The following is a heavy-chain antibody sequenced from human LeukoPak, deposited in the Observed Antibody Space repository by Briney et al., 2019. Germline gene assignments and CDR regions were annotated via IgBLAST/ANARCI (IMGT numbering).Heavy chain of an antibody. CDR2: INHSGST. CDR3: ARSRLGGPYNWFDP. J-gene: IGHJ5*02. V-gene: IGHV4-34*01. D-gene: IGHD3-16*01. CDR1: GGSFSGYY. Sequence: SGTLSLTCAVYGGSFSGYYWSWIRQPPGKGLEWIGEINHSGSTNYNPSLKSRVTISVDTSKNQFSLKLSSVTAADTAVYYCARSRLGGPYNWFDPWGQGTLVTVSS.